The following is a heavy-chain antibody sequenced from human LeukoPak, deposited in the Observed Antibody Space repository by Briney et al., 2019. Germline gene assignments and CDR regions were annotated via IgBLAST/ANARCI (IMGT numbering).Heavy chain of an antibody. D-gene: IGHD3-10*01. Sequence: SETLSLTCTVSGGSISSSSYYWGWIRQPPGKGLEWIGSIYYSGSTYYNPSLKSRVTISVDTSKNQFSLKLSSVTAADTAVYYCARVGRSYYGSGSHYYYMDVWGKGTTVTVSS. V-gene: IGHV4-39*07. CDR1: GGSISSSSYY. CDR3: ARVGRSYYGSGSHYYYMDV. J-gene: IGHJ6*03. CDR2: IYYSGST.